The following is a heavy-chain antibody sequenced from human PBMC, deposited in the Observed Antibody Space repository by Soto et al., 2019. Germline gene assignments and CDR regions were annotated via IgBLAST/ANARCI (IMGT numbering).Heavy chain of an antibody. CDR2: IKQDGSEE. Sequence: GGSLRLSCGASGFTFSTYWMNWVRQAPGKGLEWVANIKQDGSEEYYVDSVKGRFTISRDNAKNSLYLRMNNLRAEDTAVYYCARALWFGDAPDYWGQGTLVTVSS. CDR1: GFTFSTYW. D-gene: IGHD3-10*01. J-gene: IGHJ4*02. CDR3: ARALWFGDAPDY. V-gene: IGHV3-7*01.